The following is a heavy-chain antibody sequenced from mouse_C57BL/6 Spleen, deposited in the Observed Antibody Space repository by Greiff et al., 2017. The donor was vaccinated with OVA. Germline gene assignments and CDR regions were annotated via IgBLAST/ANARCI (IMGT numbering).Heavy chain of an antibody. D-gene: IGHD2-4*01. CDR1: GYAFSSSW. CDR2: IYPGDGDT. Sequence: VQLQQSGPELVKPGASVKISCKASGYAFSSSWMNWVKQRPGKGLEWIGRIYPGDGDTNYNGKFKGKATLTADKSSSTAYMQLSSLTSEDSAVYFCARSYDYDVRFAYWGQGTLVTVSA. V-gene: IGHV1-82*01. CDR3: ARSYDYDVRFAY. J-gene: IGHJ3*01.